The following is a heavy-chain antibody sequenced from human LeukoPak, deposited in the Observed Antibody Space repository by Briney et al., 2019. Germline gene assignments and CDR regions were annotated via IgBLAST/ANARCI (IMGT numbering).Heavy chain of an antibody. CDR1: GGTFSSYT. Sequence: ASVKVSCKASGGTFSSYTISWVRQAPGQGLEWMGRIIPILGIANYAQKFQGRVTITADKSTSTAYMELSSLRSEDTAVYYCARPYYYDSSGNDYWGQGTLVTVSS. CDR3: ARPYYYDSSGNDY. D-gene: IGHD3-22*01. CDR2: IIPILGIA. V-gene: IGHV1-69*02. J-gene: IGHJ4*02.